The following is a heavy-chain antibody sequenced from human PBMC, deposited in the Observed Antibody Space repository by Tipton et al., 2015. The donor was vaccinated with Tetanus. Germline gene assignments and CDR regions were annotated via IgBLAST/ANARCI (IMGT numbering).Heavy chain of an antibody. V-gene: IGHV3-33*01. J-gene: IGHJ4*02. Sequence: SLRLSCAASGFIFSSYGIHWVRQAPGKGLEWVAVSSYDGTDTYYADSVKGRFTLSRDNSKNTLYLQMNSLRVEDTAVYYCAREADCSGGSCFSGDFDNWGQGTQVTVSS. CDR1: GFIFSSYG. D-gene: IGHD2-15*01. CDR3: AREADCSGGSCFSGDFDN. CDR2: SSYDGTDT.